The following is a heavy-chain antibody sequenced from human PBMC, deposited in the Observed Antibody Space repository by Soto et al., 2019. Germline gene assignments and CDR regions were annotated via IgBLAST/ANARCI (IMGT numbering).Heavy chain of an antibody. J-gene: IGHJ6*02. CDR3: ARDKWGCSSTSCYLAYYYYGMDV. D-gene: IGHD2-2*01. Sequence: GASVKVSCKASGYAFTSYAMHWVRQAPGQRLEWMGWINAGNGNTKYSQKFQGRVTITRDTSASTAYMELSSLRSEDTAVYYCARDKWGCSSTSCYLAYYYYGMDVWGQGITVTVSS. CDR2: INAGNGNT. V-gene: IGHV1-3*01. CDR1: GYAFTSYA.